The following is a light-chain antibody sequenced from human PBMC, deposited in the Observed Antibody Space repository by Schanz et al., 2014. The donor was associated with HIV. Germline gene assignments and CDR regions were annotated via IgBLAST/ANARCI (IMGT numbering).Light chain of an antibody. CDR3: QQYAASPRT. V-gene: IGKV3-20*01. CDR2: GAS. Sequence: EIVLTQSPGTLSLSPGERATLSCRASQSVSGSYLAWYQQKPGQSPRLLIYGASSRATDIPDRFSGTGSGTDFTLTISRLEPEDFAVYYCQQYAASPRTFGQGTKVEIK. CDR1: QSVSGSY. J-gene: IGKJ1*01.